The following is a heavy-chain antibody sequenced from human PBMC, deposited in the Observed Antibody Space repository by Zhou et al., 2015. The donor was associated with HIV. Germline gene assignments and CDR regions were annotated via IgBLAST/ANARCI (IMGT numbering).Heavy chain of an antibody. J-gene: IGHJ6*02. V-gene: IGHV1-69*06. CDR2: IIPIFGTA. D-gene: IGHD5-18*01. CDR1: GGTFSTYP. Sequence: QVQLVQSGAEVKKPGSSVRVSCQASGGTFSTYPITWVRQAPGQGLEWMGGIIPIFGTANYAQKFQGRVTITADKSTSTAYMELSSLRSEDTAVYYCARSDTAMAYYYYYGMDVWGQGTTVTVSS. CDR3: ARSDTAMAYYYYYGMDV.